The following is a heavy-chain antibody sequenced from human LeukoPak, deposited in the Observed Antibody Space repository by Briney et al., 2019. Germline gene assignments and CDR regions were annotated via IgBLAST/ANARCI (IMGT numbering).Heavy chain of an antibody. V-gene: IGHV1-2*02. CDR3: AREVTYCSSTSCYWFDP. J-gene: IGHJ5*02. CDR2: INPNSGGT. Sequence: ASVKVSCKASGYTFTGYYMHWVRQAPGQVLEWMGWINPNSGGTNYAQKFQGRVTMTRDTSISTAYMELSRLRSDDTAVYYCAREVTYCSSTSCYWFDPWGQGTLVTVSS. CDR1: GYTFTGYY. D-gene: IGHD2-2*01.